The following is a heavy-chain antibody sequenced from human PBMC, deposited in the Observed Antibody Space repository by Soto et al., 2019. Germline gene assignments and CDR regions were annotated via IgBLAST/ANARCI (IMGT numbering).Heavy chain of an antibody. CDR3: AKDPRRISMIRGYLDY. CDR1: GFIFANYA. Sequence: EVQFLQSGGGLVQPGGSLRLSCAASGFIFANYAMTWVRQAPGKGLEWVSVISGGGGSTYYADSVKGRFTISRDNSKNTLYLQMNSLRAEDTAVYFCAKDPRRISMIRGYLDYWGQGTLVTVS. V-gene: IGHV3-23*01. D-gene: IGHD3-10*01. CDR2: ISGGGGST. J-gene: IGHJ4*02.